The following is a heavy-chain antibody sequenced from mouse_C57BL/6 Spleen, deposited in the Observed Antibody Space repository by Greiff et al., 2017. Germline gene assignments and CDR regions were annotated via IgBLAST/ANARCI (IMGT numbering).Heavy chain of an antibody. CDR1: GFTFTSYW. CDR2: IYPGSGST. D-gene: IGHD4-1*01. V-gene: IGHV1-55*01. J-gene: IGHJ2*01. CDR3: ARHWYY. Sequence: QVQLKQPGAELVQPGASVKMSCKASGFTFTSYWITWVKQRPGQGLEWIGDIYPGSGSTNYNEKFKSKSTLPVDTSSSTAYMQMSSLTSEDSAVYYCARHWYYWGKGTTLTASS.